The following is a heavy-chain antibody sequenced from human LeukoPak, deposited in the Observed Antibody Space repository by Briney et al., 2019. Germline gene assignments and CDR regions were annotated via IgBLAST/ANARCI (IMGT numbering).Heavy chain of an antibody. V-gene: IGHV3-23*01. CDR1: GFSFSTYS. Sequence: PGGSLRLSCAASGFSFSTYSMSWVRQAPGKGLEWISVVSGSSDATFYADSVKGRFSISRDNSKNTLYLQMKSLRAEDTAVYYCARRSSASNTFDVWGQGTMVTVSS. CDR2: VSGSSDAT. J-gene: IGHJ3*01. D-gene: IGHD6-6*01. CDR3: ARRSSASNTFDV.